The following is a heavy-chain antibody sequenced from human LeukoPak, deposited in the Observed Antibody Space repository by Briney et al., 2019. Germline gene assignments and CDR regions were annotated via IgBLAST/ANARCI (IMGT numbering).Heavy chain of an antibody. D-gene: IGHD1-26*01. CDR2: LSPKSGAT. Sequence: ASVKVSCKASGYTFSGYYIHWVRQAPGQGLEWMGWLSPKSGATKYAQKFQGRVTSTRDLSLSTAYMDLNSLTSDDTAVYYCARDTYGGSYFPLPYWGQGTLVTVFS. J-gene: IGHJ4*02. V-gene: IGHV1-2*02. CDR3: ARDTYGGSYFPLPY. CDR1: GYTFSGYY.